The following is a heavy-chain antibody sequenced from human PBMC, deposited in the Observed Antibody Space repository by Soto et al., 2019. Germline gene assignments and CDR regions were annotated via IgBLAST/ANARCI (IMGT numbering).Heavy chain of an antibody. V-gene: IGHV3-30-3*01. Sequence: QVQLVESGGGVVQPGRSLRLSCAASGFTFSTYAMHWVRQAPGKGLEWVAVIAYDGNNKYYADSVEGRFTISRDNSKSTLYLQMNSLRAEDTAVYFCARARDSSSWRWFDPWGQGTLVTVSS. CDR3: ARARDSSSWRWFDP. D-gene: IGHD6-13*01. CDR1: GFTFSTYA. J-gene: IGHJ5*02. CDR2: IAYDGNNK.